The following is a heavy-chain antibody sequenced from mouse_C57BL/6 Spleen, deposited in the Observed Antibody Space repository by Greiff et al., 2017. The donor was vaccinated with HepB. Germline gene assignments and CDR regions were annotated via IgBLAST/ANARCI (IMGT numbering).Heavy chain of an antibody. Sequence: QVQLQQSGAELARPGASVKLSCKASGYTFTSYGISWVKQRTGQGLEWIGEIYPRSGNTYYNEKFKGKATLTADKSSSTAYMELRSLTSEDSAVYFCARPHYYGSSYGIDYWGQGTTLTVSS. CDR3: ARPHYYGSSYGIDY. V-gene: IGHV1-81*01. CDR1: GYTFTSYG. J-gene: IGHJ2*01. CDR2: IYPRSGNT. D-gene: IGHD1-1*01.